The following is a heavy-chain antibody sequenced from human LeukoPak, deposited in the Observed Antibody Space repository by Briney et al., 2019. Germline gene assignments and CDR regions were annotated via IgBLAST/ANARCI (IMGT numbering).Heavy chain of an antibody. D-gene: IGHD2-8*01. CDR2: IYYSGST. J-gene: IGHJ4*02. V-gene: IGHV4-39*01. CDR1: GASFSSSTYY. CDR3: ARGHDVLMVYGLDY. Sequence: PSETLSLTCTVSGASFSSSTYYWGWIRQPPGKGLEWIGSIYYSGSTYYNPSLKSRVTMSVDTSKNQFSLKLSSVTAADTAVYYCARGHDVLMVYGLDYWGQGTLVTVS.